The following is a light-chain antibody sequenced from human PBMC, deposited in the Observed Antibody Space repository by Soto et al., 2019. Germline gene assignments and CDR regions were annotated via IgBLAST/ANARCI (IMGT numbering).Light chain of an antibody. Sequence: QSVLTQPAPVSGSPGQSITISCTGTSSDIGAYNYVSWYQQYPGRAPKLMIYEVNNRPSGVSNRFSGSKSGNTASLTISGPQAEDEAHYYGTSFTTSSTYVVGAGTKV. CDR2: EVN. CDR1: SSDIGAYNY. J-gene: IGLJ1*01. V-gene: IGLV2-14*01. CDR3: TSFTTSSTYV.